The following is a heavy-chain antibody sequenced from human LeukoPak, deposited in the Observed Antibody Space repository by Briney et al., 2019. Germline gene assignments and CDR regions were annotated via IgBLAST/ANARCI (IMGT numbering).Heavy chain of an antibody. D-gene: IGHD3-3*01. CDR2: IYYSGST. V-gene: IGHV4-39*01. CDR1: GGSISSSSYY. Sequence: SETLSLTCTVSGGSISSSSYYWGWIRQPPGKGLEWIGSIYYSGSTYYNPSLKSRVTISVDTSKNQFSLKLSSVTAADTAVYYCARHLNDFWSGYYPFDYWGQGTLVTVSS. J-gene: IGHJ4*02. CDR3: ARHLNDFWSGYYPFDY.